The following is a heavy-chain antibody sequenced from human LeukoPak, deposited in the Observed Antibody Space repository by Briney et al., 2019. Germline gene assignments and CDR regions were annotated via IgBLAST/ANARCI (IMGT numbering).Heavy chain of an antibody. Sequence: PSETLSLTCAVSGGSISSYYWSWIRQPPGKGLEWIGYIYYSGSTNYNPSLKSRVTISVDTSKSQFSLKLSSVTAADTAVYYCARVGARTPYYYYMDVWGKGTTVTVSS. CDR1: GGSISSYY. J-gene: IGHJ6*03. CDR2: IYYSGST. D-gene: IGHD1-26*01. V-gene: IGHV4-59*01. CDR3: ARVGARTPYYYYMDV.